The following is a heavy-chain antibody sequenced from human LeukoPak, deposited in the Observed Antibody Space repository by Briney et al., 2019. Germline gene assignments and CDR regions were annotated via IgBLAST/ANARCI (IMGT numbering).Heavy chain of an antibody. J-gene: IGHJ3*02. D-gene: IGHD3-10*01. CDR1: GGSISSYY. Sequence: SETLSLTCTVSGGSISSYYWSWIRQPPGKGLEWIGYIYYSGSTNYNPSLKSRVTISVDTSKNQFSLKLSSVTAADTAVYYCASRITMVRGVGVLDAFDIWGQGTMVTVSS. CDR2: IYYSGST. V-gene: IGHV4-59*08. CDR3: ASRITMVRGVGVLDAFDI.